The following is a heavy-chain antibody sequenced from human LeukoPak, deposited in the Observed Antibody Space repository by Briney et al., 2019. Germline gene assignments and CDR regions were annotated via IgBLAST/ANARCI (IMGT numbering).Heavy chain of an antibody. Sequence: ASVKVSCKASGYTFTSYGISWVRQAPGQGLEWMGWISAYNGNTNYAQRLQGRVTMTTDTSTSTAYMELRSLRSDDTAVFYCARGTRPGPLLHLAYWGQGTRVTVSS. J-gene: IGHJ4*02. D-gene: IGHD2-2*01. CDR2: ISAYNGNT. CDR1: GYTFTSYG. CDR3: ARGTRPGPLLHLAY. V-gene: IGHV1-18*01.